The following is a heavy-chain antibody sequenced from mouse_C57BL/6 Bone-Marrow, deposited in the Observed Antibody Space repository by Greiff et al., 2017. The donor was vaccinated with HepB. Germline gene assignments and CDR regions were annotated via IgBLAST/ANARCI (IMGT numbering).Heavy chain of an antibody. J-gene: IGHJ1*03. CDR1: GYTFTSYW. CDR2: INPSNGGT. V-gene: IGHV1-53*01. Sequence: QVQLKQPGTELVKPGASVKLSCKASGYTFTSYWMHWVKQRPGQGLEWIGNINPSNGGTNYNEKFKSKATLTVYKSSSTAYMQLSSLTSEDSAVYYCARPSYYWYFDVWGTGTTVTVSS. CDR3: ARPSYYWYFDV.